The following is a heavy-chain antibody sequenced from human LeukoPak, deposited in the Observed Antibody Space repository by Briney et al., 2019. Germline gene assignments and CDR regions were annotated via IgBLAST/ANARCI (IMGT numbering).Heavy chain of an antibody. D-gene: IGHD5-24*01. CDR3: VRDADFYKGDY. Sequence: GGSLRLSCAASGFTFDDYAMHWVRQAPGKGLEWVSGISWNSGSIGYADSVKGRFTISRDNAKNSLYLQMSGLRAEDTAMYYCVRDADFYKGDYWGQGTLVTVSS. V-gene: IGHV3-9*01. CDR2: ISWNSGSI. CDR1: GFTFDDYA. J-gene: IGHJ4*02.